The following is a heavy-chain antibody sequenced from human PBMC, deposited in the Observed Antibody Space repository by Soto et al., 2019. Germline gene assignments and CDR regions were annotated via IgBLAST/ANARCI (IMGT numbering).Heavy chain of an antibody. CDR1: GFTFSSYG. J-gene: IGHJ2*01. CDR3: AKKGSPSGDHSNWYFDL. CDR2: ISYDGSKQ. D-gene: IGHD7-27*01. Sequence: PGGSLRLSCAASGFTFSSYGMHWVRQAPGKGLEWVAVISYDGSKQQYADSVKGRFTISRDNSKNTLYLQMDSLSADDTAVYFCAKKGSPSGDHSNWYFDLWGRGTLVTVSS. V-gene: IGHV3-30*18.